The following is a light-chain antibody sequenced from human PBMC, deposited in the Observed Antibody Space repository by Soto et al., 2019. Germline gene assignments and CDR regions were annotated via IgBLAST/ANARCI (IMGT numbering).Light chain of an antibody. CDR3: QQYGSSPWT. V-gene: IGKV3-20*01. J-gene: IGKJ1*01. CDR1: QSVSSSY. Sequence: EIGLTQSRGTLSLSPGERATHTCSASQSVSSSYLAWYQQKPGQAPRLLIYGASSRATGIPDRFSGSGSGTDFTLTISRLEPEDFAVYYCQQYGSSPWTFGQGTKVEIK. CDR2: GAS.